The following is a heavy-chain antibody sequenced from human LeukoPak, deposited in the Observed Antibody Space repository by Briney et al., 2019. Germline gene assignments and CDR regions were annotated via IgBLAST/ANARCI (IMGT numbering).Heavy chain of an antibody. CDR3: ARDGGCDY. CDR1: GFTFSSYS. CDR2: ISSSSSYI. Sequence: GGSRRLSCAASGFTFSSYSMNWVRQAPGKGLEWVSSISSSSSYIYYAGSVKGRFTISRDNAKNSLYLQMNSLRAEDTAVYYCARDGGCDYWGQGTLVTVSS. D-gene: IGHD6-19*01. J-gene: IGHJ4*02. V-gene: IGHV3-21*01.